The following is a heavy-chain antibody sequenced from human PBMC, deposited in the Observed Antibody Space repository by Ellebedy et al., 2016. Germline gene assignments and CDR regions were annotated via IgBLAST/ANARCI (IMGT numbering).Heavy chain of an antibody. D-gene: IGHD3-9*01. CDR1: GFTFSSYG. V-gene: IGHV3-30*18. CDR3: AKEPVLRYFDWLLDYYMDV. J-gene: IGHJ6*03. CDR2: ISYDGSNK. Sequence: GESLKISXAASGFTFSSYGMHWVRQAPGKGLEWVAVISYDGSNKYYAESVKGSFTISRDNSKNTLYLQMNSLRAEDTAVYYCAKEPVLRYFDWLLDYYMDVWGKGTTVTVSS.